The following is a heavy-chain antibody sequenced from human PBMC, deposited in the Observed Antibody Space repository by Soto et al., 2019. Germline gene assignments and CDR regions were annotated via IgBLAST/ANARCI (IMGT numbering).Heavy chain of an antibody. CDR3: ARDPGSGSYYGWFDP. D-gene: IGHD3-10*01. CDR2: IYYSGST. CDR1: GGSISRYN. Sequence: QVQLQESGPGLVKPSETLSLTCTVSGGSISRYNWNWIRQPPGKGLEWIGYIYYSGSTNYNPSLKSRVTISVDTSKNQFSLKLRSVTAADTAVYYCARDPGSGSYYGWFDPWGQGTLVTVSS. V-gene: IGHV4-59*01. J-gene: IGHJ5*02.